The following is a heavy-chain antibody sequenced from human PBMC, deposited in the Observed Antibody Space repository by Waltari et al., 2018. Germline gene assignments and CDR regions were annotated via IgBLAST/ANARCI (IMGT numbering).Heavy chain of an antibody. CDR1: GFRFSHHG. D-gene: IGHD3-22*01. J-gene: IGHJ5*02. CDR3: AKGADSSGYYSNWFDP. Sequence: QVQLVESGGGVVQPGGSLRLSCAASGFRFSHHGVHWVRQAPGKGLEWVAFVSYDGINKHYADSVKGRFTISKDNSNNMLYLQMNSLRAEDTAVYYCAKGADSSGYYSNWFDPWGQGTLVTVSS. V-gene: IGHV3-30*02. CDR2: VSYDGINK.